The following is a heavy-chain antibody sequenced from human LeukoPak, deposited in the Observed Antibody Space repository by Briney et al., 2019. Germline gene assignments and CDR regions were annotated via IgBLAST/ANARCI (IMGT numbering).Heavy chain of an antibody. CDR1: GYTFTSYD. D-gene: IGHD6-13*01. V-gene: IGHV1-8*01. CDR2: MNPNSGNT. J-gene: IGHJ5*02. Sequence: ASVKVSCKASGYTFTSYDINWVRQATGQGLEWMGWMNPNSGNTGYAQKFQGRVTMIRNTSISTAYMELSSLRSEDTAVYYCARTRGIAAAGRRPNNWFDPWGQGTLVTVSS. CDR3: ARTRGIAAAGRRPNNWFDP.